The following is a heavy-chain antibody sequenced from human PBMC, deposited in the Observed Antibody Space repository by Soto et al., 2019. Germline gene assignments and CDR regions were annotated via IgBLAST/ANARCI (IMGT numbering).Heavy chain of an antibody. D-gene: IGHD3-22*01. Sequence: EVQLVESGGGLVQPGGSLRLSCAASGFTVSSNYMSWVRQAPGKGLEWVSVIYSGGSTYYADSVKGRFTISRDNSKNTLYLQMNRLSAEDTAVYYCARDGEGNYDSSGYSDIWYFDLWGRGTLVTVSS. V-gene: IGHV3-66*01. CDR3: ARDGEGNYDSSGYSDIWYFDL. CDR1: GFTVSSNY. CDR2: IYSGGST. J-gene: IGHJ2*01.